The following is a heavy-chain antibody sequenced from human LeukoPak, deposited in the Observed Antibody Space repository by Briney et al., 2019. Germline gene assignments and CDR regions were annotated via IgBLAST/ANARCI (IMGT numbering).Heavy chain of an antibody. D-gene: IGHD2-15*01. J-gene: IGHJ5*02. V-gene: IGHV4-39*01. CDR1: GGSISSSTYY. Sequence: SETLSLTCTVSGGSISSSTYYWGWIRQPPGKGLEWIGSIYYSGSTYYNPSLKSRVTISVDTSMNQFSLKLTSVTAADMAVYYCARHLGGGVPATLGWFDPWGQGTLVTVSS. CDR3: ARHLGGGVPATLGWFDP. CDR2: IYYSGST.